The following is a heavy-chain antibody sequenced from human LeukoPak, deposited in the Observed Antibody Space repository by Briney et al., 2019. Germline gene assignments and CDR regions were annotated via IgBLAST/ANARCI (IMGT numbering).Heavy chain of an antibody. J-gene: IGHJ6*02. CDR2: IIPGLNIT. V-gene: IGHV1-69*04. CDR3: ARDQGLTAPPPYGLDV. D-gene: IGHD3-16*01. CDR1: GGTFSTSA. Sequence: GASVKVSCKTSGGTFSTSAITWVRQAPGHGLECMGRIIPGLNITTYAQRSQGRVTITADTSTSTVYMELSSLRSEETAVYYCARDQGLTAPPPYGLDVWGQGTTVIVSS.